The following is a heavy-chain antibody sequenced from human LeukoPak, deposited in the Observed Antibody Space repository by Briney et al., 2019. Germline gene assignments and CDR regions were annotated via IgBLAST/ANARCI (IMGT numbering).Heavy chain of an antibody. D-gene: IGHD6-13*01. CDR3: ARDLPAAGTYYYYGMDV. Sequence: GGSLRLSCAASGFTFRSDWMSWVRQSPEKGLEWAANINPDGSATYYVDSVKGRFIISRDNTKNSLYLQMNSLRAEDTAVYYCARDLPAAGTYYYYGMDVWGQGTTVTVSS. CDR1: GFTFRSDW. CDR2: INPDGSAT. V-gene: IGHV3-7*03. J-gene: IGHJ6*02.